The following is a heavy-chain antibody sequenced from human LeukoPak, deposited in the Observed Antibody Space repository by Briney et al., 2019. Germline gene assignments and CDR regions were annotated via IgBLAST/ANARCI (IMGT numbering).Heavy chain of an antibody. CDR2: IKPDGTTK. Sequence: GGSLRLSCAASGFPFSSYSMTWVRQAPGKGLEWMANIKPDGTTKFYVDSVKGRFTISRDNALNSLYLQMNSLRAEDTAIYYCARSIPYGTTWYGRSDYWGQGTLVTVSS. J-gene: IGHJ4*02. CDR3: ARSIPYGTTWYGRSDY. D-gene: IGHD6-13*01. CDR1: GFPFSSYS. V-gene: IGHV3-7*03.